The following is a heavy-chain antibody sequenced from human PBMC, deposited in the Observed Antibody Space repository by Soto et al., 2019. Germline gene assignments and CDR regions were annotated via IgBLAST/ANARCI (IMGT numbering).Heavy chain of an antibody. CDR3: ARDGDFWSGSYAFDI. D-gene: IGHD3-3*01. J-gene: IGHJ3*02. Sequence: LSLTCTVSGGSISSYFWSWIRQPAGKGLEWIGRIYTSGSTNYNPSLKSRVTMSVDTSKNQFSLRLSSVTAADTAVYYCARDGDFWSGSYAFDIWGQGTMVTVSS. CDR1: GGSISSYF. CDR2: IYTSGST. V-gene: IGHV4-4*07.